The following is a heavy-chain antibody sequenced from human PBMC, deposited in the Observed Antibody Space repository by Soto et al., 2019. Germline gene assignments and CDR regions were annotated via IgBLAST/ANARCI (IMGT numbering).Heavy chain of an antibody. CDR3: ARSPAAAISPFDY. V-gene: IGHV1-46*03. D-gene: IGHD2-2*01. Sequence: VKVSCKASGYTFTSYYMHWVRQAPGQGLEWMGIINPSGGSTSYAQKFQGRVTMTRDTSTSTVYMELSSLRSEDTAVYYCARSPAAAISPFDYWGQGTLVTRLL. CDR2: INPSGGST. CDR1: GYTFTSYY. J-gene: IGHJ4*02.